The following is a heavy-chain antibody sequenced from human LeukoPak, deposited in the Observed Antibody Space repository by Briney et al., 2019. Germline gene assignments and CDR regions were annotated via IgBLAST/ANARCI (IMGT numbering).Heavy chain of an antibody. CDR1: GGTFGSYA. CDR3: ARRTKSTATEGYYYYYYMDV. V-gene: IGHV1-69*13. Sequence: SVKVSCKASGGTFGSYAISWVRQAPGQGLEWMGGIIPIFGTANYAQKFQGRVTITADESTSTAYMELSSLRFEDTAVYYCARRTKSTATEGYYYYYYMDVWGKGTTVTVSS. D-gene: IGHD4-11*01. J-gene: IGHJ6*03. CDR2: IIPIFGTA.